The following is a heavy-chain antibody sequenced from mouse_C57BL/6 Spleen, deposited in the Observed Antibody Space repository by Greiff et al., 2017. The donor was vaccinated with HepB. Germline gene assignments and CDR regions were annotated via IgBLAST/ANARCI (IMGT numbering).Heavy chain of an antibody. CDR2: INPNNGGT. CDR1: GYMFTDYY. Sequence: EVQLQQSGPELVKPGASVKISCKASGYMFTDYYMNWVKQSHGKSLEWLGDINPNNGGTSYNQKFKGKATLPVDKSSSTTYMEIRSLTSEDSAVYYYARARYYGSSYDFAYWGQGTLVTVSA. CDR3: ARARYYGSSYDFAY. J-gene: IGHJ3*01. D-gene: IGHD1-1*01. V-gene: IGHV1-26*01.